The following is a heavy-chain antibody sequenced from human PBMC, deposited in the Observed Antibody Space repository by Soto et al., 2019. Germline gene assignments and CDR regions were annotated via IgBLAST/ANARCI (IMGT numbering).Heavy chain of an antibody. Sequence: QVQLVQYGAEMTKPGSSVKVSCQSSGGTFNTYAMNWVRQAPGQGPEWMGDISPMFGAANYAPKFQGRVTSSADESTGTSYMQLSSLTSEDTALYFCAREVQVHTPAFVYWGQGTLVTVSS. J-gene: IGHJ4*02. D-gene: IGHD3-10*01. CDR2: ISPMFGAA. CDR3: AREVQVHTPAFVY. CDR1: GGTFNTYA. V-gene: IGHV1-69*19.